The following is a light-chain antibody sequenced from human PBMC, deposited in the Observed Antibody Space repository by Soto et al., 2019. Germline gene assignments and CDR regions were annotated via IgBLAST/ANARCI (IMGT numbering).Light chain of an antibody. CDR2: EVS. CDR1: SNDVGGYNY. Sequence: QSALTQPASLSGSPGQSITMFCTGTSNDVGGYNYVSWYQQHPGKAPKLIIYEVSNRPSGISSRFSGSKSANTASLTISGLQAEDEAAYYCSSFTGSTTGVFGGGTKLTVL. V-gene: IGLV2-14*01. J-gene: IGLJ3*02. CDR3: SSFTGSTTGV.